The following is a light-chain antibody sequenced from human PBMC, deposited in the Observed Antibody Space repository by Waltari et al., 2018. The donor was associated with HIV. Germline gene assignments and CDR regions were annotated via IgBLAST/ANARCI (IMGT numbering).Light chain of an antibody. Sequence: QAGLTQPPSVSKDLRQTATLTCTGNNNNVGTQGAAWLQQHQGHPPKLLFFSNDNRPSGTLERFLVPGSGNPASLTIAGVQPGYEADYYCSTWDSSPSAHVFGGGTKLTVL. CDR1: NNNVGTQG. CDR3: STWDSSPSAHV. V-gene: IGLV10-54*01. CDR2: SND. J-gene: IGLJ3*02.